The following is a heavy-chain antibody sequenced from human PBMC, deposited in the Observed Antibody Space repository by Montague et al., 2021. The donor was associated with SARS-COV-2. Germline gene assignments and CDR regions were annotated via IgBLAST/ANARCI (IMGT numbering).Heavy chain of an antibody. CDR2: ISWDGGST. D-gene: IGHD3-3*01. J-gene: IGHJ4*02. CDR3: AETDFWSGYYFDY. Sequence: SLRLSCAASGFTFDDYAMHWVRQAPGKGLEWVSLISWDGGSTYYADSVKGRFTISRDNSKNSLYLQMNSLRAEDTALYYCAETDFWSGYYFDYWGQGTLVTASS. CDR1: GFTFDDYA. V-gene: IGHV3-43D*03.